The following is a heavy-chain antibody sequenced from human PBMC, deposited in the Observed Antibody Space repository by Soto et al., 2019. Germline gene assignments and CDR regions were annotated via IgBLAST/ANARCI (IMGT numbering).Heavy chain of an antibody. CDR3: GRSPDYDFWSGYSYYFDY. J-gene: IGHJ4*02. CDR2: IYYSGST. CDR1: GGSISSYY. V-gene: IGHV4-59*01. D-gene: IGHD3-3*01. Sequence: SETLSLTCTVSGGSISSYYWSWIRQPPGKGLEWIGYIYYSGSTNYNPSLKSRVTISVDTSRNQFSLKLSSVTAADTAVYYCGRSPDYDFWSGYSYYFDYWGQGTLVTVSS.